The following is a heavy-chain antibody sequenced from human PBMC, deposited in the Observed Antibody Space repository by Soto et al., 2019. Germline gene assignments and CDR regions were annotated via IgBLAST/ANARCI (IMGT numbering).Heavy chain of an antibody. CDR2: IWYDGSNK. CDR1: GFTFSSYG. V-gene: IGHV3-33*01. CDR3: ARDTDIVVVVAATRGKLDYYYYGMDV. Sequence: QVQLVESGGGVVQPGRSLRLSCAASGFTFSSYGMHWVRQAPGKGLEWVAVIWYDGSNKYYADSVKGRFTISRDNSKNTLYLQMNSLRAEDTAVYYCARDTDIVVVVAATRGKLDYYYYGMDVWGQGTTVTVSS. D-gene: IGHD2-15*01. J-gene: IGHJ6*02.